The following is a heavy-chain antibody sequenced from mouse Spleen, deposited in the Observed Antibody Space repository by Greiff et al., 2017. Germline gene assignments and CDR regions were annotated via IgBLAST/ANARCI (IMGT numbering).Heavy chain of an antibody. CDR2: IDPSDSYT. J-gene: IGHJ3*01. CDR1: GYTFTSYW. D-gene: IGHD2-1*01. V-gene: IGHV1-50*01. CDR3: ARRGNYGFAY. Sequence: VQLQQPGAELVKPGASVKLSCKASGYTFTSYWMQWVKQRPGQGLEWIGEIDPSDSYTNYNQKFKGKATLTVDTSSSTAYMQLSSLTSEDSAVYYCARRGNYGFAYWGQGTLVTVSA.